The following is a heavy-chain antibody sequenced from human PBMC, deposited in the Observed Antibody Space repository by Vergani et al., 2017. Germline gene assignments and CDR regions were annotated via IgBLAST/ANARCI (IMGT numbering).Heavy chain of an antibody. Sequence: QVQLVQSGAEVKKPGASVKVSCKASGYTFTGYYMHWVRQAPGQGLEWMGWINPNSGGTNYAQKFQGRVTMTRDTSISTAYMALRSLRSDDTAVYYCARDLAVEDGDYLLTDYWGQGTLVTVSS. D-gene: IGHD4-17*01. CDR2: INPNSGGT. J-gene: IGHJ4*02. CDR3: ARDLAVEDGDYLLTDY. CDR1: GYTFTGYY. V-gene: IGHV1-2*02.